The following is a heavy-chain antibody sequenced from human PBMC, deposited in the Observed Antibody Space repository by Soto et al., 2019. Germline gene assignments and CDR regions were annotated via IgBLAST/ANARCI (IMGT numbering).Heavy chain of an antibody. CDR3: ARDKGYSIFDY. V-gene: IGHV3-7*01. CDR2: SNQDESEI. J-gene: IGHJ4*02. D-gene: IGHD2-15*01. CDR1: GFTFSSYW. Sequence: GGSLRLSCAASGFTFSSYWMSWVRQAPGKGLEWVANSNQDESEIFYVDSVKGRFTISRDNTKNSLYLQMNSLRAEDTAVYFCARDKGYSIFDYWGQGNQVTVSS.